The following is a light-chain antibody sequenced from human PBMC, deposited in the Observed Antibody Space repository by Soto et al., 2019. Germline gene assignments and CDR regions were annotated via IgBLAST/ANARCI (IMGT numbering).Light chain of an antibody. J-gene: IGKJ2*01. V-gene: IGKV3-20*01. Sequence: ENVLTQSPGTLSLSPGERATLSCRASQSVTNSFFAWYQQKPGQAPRLLIYGVSSRATGIPDRFSASGSETDFTLTISRLEPEDFVVYYCQQYSSLPHPFRQGTKLEVK. CDR1: QSVTNSF. CDR2: GVS. CDR3: QQYSSLPHP.